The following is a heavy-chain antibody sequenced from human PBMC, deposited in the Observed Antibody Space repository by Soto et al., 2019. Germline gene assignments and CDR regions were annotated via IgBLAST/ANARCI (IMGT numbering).Heavy chain of an antibody. CDR2: INAGNGNT. CDR3: ARDPLTIFGVVRLFDY. J-gene: IGHJ4*02. V-gene: IGHV1-3*01. CDR1: GYTFTSYA. D-gene: IGHD3-3*01. Sequence: SVKVSFKASGYTFTSYAMHWVRQAPGQRLEWMGWINAGNGNTKYSQKFQGRVTITRDTSASTAYMELSSLRSEDTAVYYCARDPLTIFGVVRLFDYWGQGTLVTVSS.